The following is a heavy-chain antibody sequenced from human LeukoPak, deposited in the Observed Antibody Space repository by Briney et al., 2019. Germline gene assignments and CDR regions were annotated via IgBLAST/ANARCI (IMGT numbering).Heavy chain of an antibody. Sequence: PGGSLRLSCAASGFTFSSYGMHWVRQAPGKGLEWVAFIRYDGSNKYYADSVKGRFTISRDNARNTLYLQMNSLRAEDTSVYYCATSSYGGNFGLFDYWGQGILVTVSS. CDR1: GFTFSSYG. V-gene: IGHV3-30*02. D-gene: IGHD4-23*01. CDR3: ATSSYGGNFGLFDY. J-gene: IGHJ4*02. CDR2: IRYDGSNK.